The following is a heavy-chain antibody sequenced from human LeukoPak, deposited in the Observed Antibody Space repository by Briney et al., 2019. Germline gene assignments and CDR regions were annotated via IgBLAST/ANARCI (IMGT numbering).Heavy chain of an antibody. CDR3: ARAAAVCSSTSCYGHY. V-gene: IGHV3-23*01. J-gene: IGHJ4*02. D-gene: IGHD2-2*01. CDR1: GFTFSSYG. Sequence: GGSLRLSCAASGFTFSSYGIHWVRQAPGKGLEWVSAISGNGRDTYYTDSVKGRFIISRDNSKNTLYLQMHSLRDEDTAIYYCARAAAVCSSTSCYGHYWGQGTLVTVSS. CDR2: ISGNGRDT.